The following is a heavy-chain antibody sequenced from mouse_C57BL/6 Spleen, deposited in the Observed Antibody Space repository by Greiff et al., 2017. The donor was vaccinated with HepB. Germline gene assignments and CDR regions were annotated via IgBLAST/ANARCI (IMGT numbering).Heavy chain of an antibody. CDR1: GFNIKNTY. CDR3: ARDYGSSSWYFDV. CDR2: IDPANGNT. Sequence: VQLKQSVAELVRPGASVKLSCTASGFNIKNTYMHWVKQRPEQGLEWIGRIDPANGNTKYAPKFQGKATITVYTSSNTAYLQLSRLTSEDTAIYYCARDYGSSSWYFDVWGTGTTVTVSS. V-gene: IGHV14-3*01. J-gene: IGHJ1*03. D-gene: IGHD1-1*01.